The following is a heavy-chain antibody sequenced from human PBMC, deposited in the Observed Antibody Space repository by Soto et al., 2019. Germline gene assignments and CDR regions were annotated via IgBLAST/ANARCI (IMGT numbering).Heavy chain of an antibody. CDR3: ARDRLGIAVAPDAFDI. J-gene: IGHJ3*02. Sequence: GASVKASCKASGYTFTGYYMHWVRQAPGQGLEWMGWINPNSGGTNYAQKFQGWVTMTRDTSISTAYMELSRLRSDDTAVYYCARDRLGIAVAPDAFDIWGQGTMVTVSS. D-gene: IGHD6-19*01. V-gene: IGHV1-2*04. CDR1: GYTFTGYY. CDR2: INPNSGGT.